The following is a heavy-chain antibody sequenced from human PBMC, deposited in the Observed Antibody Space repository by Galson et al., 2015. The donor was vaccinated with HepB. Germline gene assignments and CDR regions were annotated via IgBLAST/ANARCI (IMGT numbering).Heavy chain of an antibody. Sequence: SLRLSCAASGFTFDDYAMHWVRQAPGKGLEWVSGISWNSGSIGYADSVKGRFTISRDNTKNSLYLQMNSLTTEDTALYYCAKDLRGSSNWYYFDYWGQGTLVTVSS. CDR2: ISWNSGSI. D-gene: IGHD6-13*01. CDR3: AKDLRGSSNWYYFDY. J-gene: IGHJ4*02. CDR1: GFTFDDYA. V-gene: IGHV3-9*01.